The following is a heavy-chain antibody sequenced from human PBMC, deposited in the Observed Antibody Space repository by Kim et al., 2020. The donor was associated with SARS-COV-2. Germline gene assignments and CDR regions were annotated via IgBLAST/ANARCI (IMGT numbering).Heavy chain of an antibody. CDR2: IIPIFGTA. CDR3: ARDGAYCGGDCYGSDY. D-gene: IGHD2-21*02. CDR1: GGTFSSYA. J-gene: IGHJ4*02. V-gene: IGHV1-69*13. Sequence: SVKVSCKASGGTFSSYAISWVRQAPGQGLEWMGGIIPIFGTANYAQKFQGRVTITADESTSTAYMELSSLRSEDTAVYYCARDGAYCGGDCYGSDYWGQGTLVTVSS.